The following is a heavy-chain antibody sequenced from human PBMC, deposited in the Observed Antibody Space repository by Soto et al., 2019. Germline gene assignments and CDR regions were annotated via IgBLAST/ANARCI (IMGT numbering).Heavy chain of an antibody. D-gene: IGHD6-19*01. CDR3: AREPTRIAVAGTIDY. J-gene: IGHJ4*02. Sequence: SETLSLTCTVSGGSVSSGSYYWSWIRQPPGKGLEWIGYIYYSGSTNYNPSLKSRVTISVDTSKNQFSLKLSSVTAADTAVYYCAREPTRIAVAGTIDYSGQGTLVTVSS. CDR2: IYYSGST. V-gene: IGHV4-61*01. CDR1: GGSVSSGSYY.